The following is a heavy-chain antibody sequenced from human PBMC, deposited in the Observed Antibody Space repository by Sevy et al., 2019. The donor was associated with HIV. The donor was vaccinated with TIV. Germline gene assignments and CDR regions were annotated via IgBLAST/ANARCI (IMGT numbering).Heavy chain of an antibody. J-gene: IGHJ4*02. CDR1: GFTFTSSA. D-gene: IGHD3-22*01. CDR3: AATYYYDSSGYIGGYYFDY. V-gene: IGHV1-58*01. CDR2: IVVGSGNT. Sequence: ASVKVSCKASGFTFTSSAVQWVRQARGRRLEWIGWIVVGSGNTNYAQKFQERVTITRDMSTSTAYMELSSLRSEDTAVYYCAATYYYDSSGYIGGYYFDYWGQGTLVTVSS.